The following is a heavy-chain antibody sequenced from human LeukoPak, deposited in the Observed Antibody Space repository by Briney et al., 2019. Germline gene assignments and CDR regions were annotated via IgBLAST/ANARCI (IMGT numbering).Heavy chain of an antibody. J-gene: IGHJ4*02. CDR2: ISAYNGNT. D-gene: IGHD6-6*01. CDR1: GYTFTSYG. V-gene: IGHV1-18*01. Sequence: ASVKVSCKASGYTFTSYGISWVRQAPGQGLEWMGWISAYNGNTNYAQKLQGRVTMTTDTSTSTAYMELRSLRSDDTAVYYCARTPEPGYSSSRKGFDCWGQGTLVTVSS. CDR3: ARTPEPGYSSSRKGFDC.